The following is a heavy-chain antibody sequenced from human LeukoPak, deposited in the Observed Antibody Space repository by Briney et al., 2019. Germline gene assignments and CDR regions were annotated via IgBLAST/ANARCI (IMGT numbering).Heavy chain of an antibody. V-gene: IGHV3-72*01. Sequence: PGGSLRLSCAASGFTFSDHYMDWVRQAPGKGLEWVGRTRNKANSYTTEYAASVKGRFTISRDDSKNSLYLQMNSLRAEDTAVYYCARALGSGWVYFLGGQGTLVTVSS. CDR2: TRNKANSYTT. CDR1: GFTFSDHY. J-gene: IGHJ4*02. D-gene: IGHD3-10*01. CDR3: ARALGSGWVYFL.